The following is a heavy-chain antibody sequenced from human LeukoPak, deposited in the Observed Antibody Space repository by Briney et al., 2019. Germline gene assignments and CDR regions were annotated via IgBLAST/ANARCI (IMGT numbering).Heavy chain of an antibody. CDR1: GGSISIYY. D-gene: IGHD3-22*01. CDR3: ARGNSITMIRLDY. CDR2: IYYSGST. V-gene: IGHV4-59*12. J-gene: IGHJ4*02. Sequence: SETLSLTCTVSGGSISIYYWSWIRQPPGKGLEWIGYIYYSGSTNYNPSLKSRVTISVDTSKNQFSLKLSSVTAADTAVYYCARGNSITMIRLDYWGQGTLVTVSS.